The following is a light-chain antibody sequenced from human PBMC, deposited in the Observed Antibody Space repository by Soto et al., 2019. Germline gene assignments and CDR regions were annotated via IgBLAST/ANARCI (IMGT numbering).Light chain of an antibody. CDR1: QSVSSSY. CDR3: QQYGSSLFT. Sequence: ETVLTQSPGTLSLSPGERVTLSCRASQSVSSSYLAWYQQKPGQAPRLLIYGASSRATGIPDRFSGSGSGTDFTLTISRLEPEDFAVYYCQQYGSSLFTFGGGTKLEIK. J-gene: IGKJ4*01. V-gene: IGKV3-20*01. CDR2: GAS.